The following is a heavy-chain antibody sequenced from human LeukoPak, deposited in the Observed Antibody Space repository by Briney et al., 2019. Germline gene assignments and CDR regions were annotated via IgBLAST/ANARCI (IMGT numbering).Heavy chain of an antibody. CDR3: ASTPDRYCGGDCYSGY. J-gene: IGHJ4*02. V-gene: IGHV3-21*01. Sequence: PGGSLRLSCAASGFTFSSYSMNWVRQAPGKGLEWVSSISSSSSYIYYADSVKGRFTISRDSAKNSLYLQMNSLRAEDTAVYYCASTPDRYCGGDCYSGYWGQGTLVTVSS. CDR2: ISSSSSYI. D-gene: IGHD2-21*02. CDR1: GFTFSSYS.